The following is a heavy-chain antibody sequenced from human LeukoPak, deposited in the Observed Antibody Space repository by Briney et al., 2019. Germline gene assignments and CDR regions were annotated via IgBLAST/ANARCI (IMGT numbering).Heavy chain of an antibody. CDR3: ARGDFWSGFYNY. Sequence: SETLSLTCAVSGGSISSGSYYWSWIRQPAGKGLEWIGRIYTSGSTNYNPSLKSRVTISVDTSKNQFSLKLSSVTAADTAVYYCARGDFWSGFYNYWGQGTLVTVSS. CDR1: GGSISSGSYY. CDR2: IYTSGST. D-gene: IGHD3-3*01. V-gene: IGHV4-61*02. J-gene: IGHJ4*02.